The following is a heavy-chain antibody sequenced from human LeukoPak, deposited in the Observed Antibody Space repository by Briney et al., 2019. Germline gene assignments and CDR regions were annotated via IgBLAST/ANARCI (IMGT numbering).Heavy chain of an antibody. CDR2: IRYDGSNK. CDR1: GFTFSSYG. J-gene: IGHJ4*02. D-gene: IGHD5-24*01. V-gene: IGHV3-30*02. Sequence: GGSLRLSCAASGFTFSSYGMHWVRQAPGKGLEWVAFIRYDGSNKYYADSVKGRFTISRDNSRNTLYLQMNSLRAEDTAVYYCAEDGPDGYTYYFDYWGQGTLVTVSS. CDR3: AEDGPDGYTYYFDY.